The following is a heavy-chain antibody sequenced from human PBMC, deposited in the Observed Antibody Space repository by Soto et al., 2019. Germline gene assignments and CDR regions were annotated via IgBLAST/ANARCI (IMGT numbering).Heavy chain of an antibody. V-gene: IGHV3-21*01. CDR1: GFTFSSYS. CDR2: ISSNSSYI. Sequence: EVQLVESGGGLVKPGGSLRLSCAASGFTFSSYSMNWVRQAPGKGLEWVSSISSNSSYIYYAVSVKGRFTISRDNDKNSLYLQMHSLRAEDTAVYFCARFTHSSNGYTSSSYFDYWGQGTLVTVSS. CDR3: ARFTHSSNGYTSSSYFDY. D-gene: IGHD6-13*01. J-gene: IGHJ4*02.